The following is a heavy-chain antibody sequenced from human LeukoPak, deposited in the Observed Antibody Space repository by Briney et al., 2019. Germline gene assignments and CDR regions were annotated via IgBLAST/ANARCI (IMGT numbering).Heavy chain of an antibody. J-gene: IGHJ3*02. CDR3: ARNYDSSGYYYGRAFDI. CDR1: GGSISSYY. V-gene: IGHV4-4*07. CDR2: IYTSGST. Sequence: PSETLSLTCTVSGGSISSYYLSWIRQPAGKGLEWIGRIYTSGSTNYNPSLKSRVTMSVGTSKNQFSLKLSSVTAADMAVYYCARNYDSSGYYYGRAFDIWGQGTMVTVSS. D-gene: IGHD3-22*01.